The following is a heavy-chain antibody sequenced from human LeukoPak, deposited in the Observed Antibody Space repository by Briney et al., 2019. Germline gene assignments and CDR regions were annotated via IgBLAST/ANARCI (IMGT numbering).Heavy chain of an antibody. D-gene: IGHD3-10*01. V-gene: IGHV4-39*01. CDR1: GGSISSSSYY. Sequence: PSETLSLTCTVSGGSISSSSYYWGWIRQPPGKGLEWIGSIYYSGSTYYNPSLKSRVTISVDTSKNQFSLKLSSVTAADTAVYYCARGLDMVDGAFDIWGQGTMVTVSS. CDR3: ARGLDMVDGAFDI. CDR2: IYYSGST. J-gene: IGHJ3*02.